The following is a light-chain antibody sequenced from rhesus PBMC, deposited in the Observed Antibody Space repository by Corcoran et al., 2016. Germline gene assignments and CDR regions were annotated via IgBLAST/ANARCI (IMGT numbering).Light chain of an antibody. J-gene: IGKJ4*01. CDR3: QQYNTLPLT. CDR1: QGINSY. Sequence: DIQMTQSPSSLSASVGDTVTITCRASQGINSYLNWYQQKPGKAPKLLIYNANRLEIGVQSRFSGSGSGTEFSLTISSLQPEDFATYYCQQYNTLPLTFGGGTKVELK. V-gene: IGKV1-32*01. CDR2: NAN.